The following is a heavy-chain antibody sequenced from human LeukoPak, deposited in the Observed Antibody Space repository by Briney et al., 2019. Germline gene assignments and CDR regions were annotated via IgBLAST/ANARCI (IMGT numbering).Heavy chain of an antibody. D-gene: IGHD5-18*01. CDR2: ISWNSGSI. V-gene: IGHV3-9*01. Sequence: PGRSLRLSCAASGFTFDDYAMHWVRQAPGKGLEWVSGISWNSGSIGYADSVKGRFTISRDNAKNSLYLQMNSLRAEDTAVYYCAVYSYGAESVRDFDYWGQGTLVTVSS. CDR3: AVYSYGAESVRDFDY. J-gene: IGHJ4*02. CDR1: GFTFDDYA.